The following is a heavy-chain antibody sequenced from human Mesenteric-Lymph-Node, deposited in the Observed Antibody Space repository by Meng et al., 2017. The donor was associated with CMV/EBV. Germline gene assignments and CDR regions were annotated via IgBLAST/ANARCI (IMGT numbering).Heavy chain of an antibody. J-gene: IGHJ4*02. V-gene: IGHV1-8*03. CDR2: MNPNSGNT. CDR1: GYTFTSYD. D-gene: IGHD6-13*01. CDR3: ARALFGIAAAADY. Sequence: ASVKVSCKASGYTFTSYDINWVRQATGQGLEWMGWMNPNSGNTGFAQKFQGRVTITRNTSISTAYMELSSLRSEDTAVYYCARALFGIAAAADYWGQGTLVTVSS.